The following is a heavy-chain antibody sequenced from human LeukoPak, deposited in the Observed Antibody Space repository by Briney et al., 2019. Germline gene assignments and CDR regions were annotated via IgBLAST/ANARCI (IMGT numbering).Heavy chain of an antibody. Sequence: GGSLRLSCAASGFTFSNYDMSWVRQAPGKGLEWVSVISGNGGRTHYGDSVKGRFTISRDNSKNTLYLQMTNLRVEDTAVYYCARVQRDIVVVIAIFSFDYWGRGTLVTVSS. CDR1: GFTFSNYD. CDR3: ARVQRDIVVVIAIFSFDY. D-gene: IGHD2-21*01. V-gene: IGHV3-23*01. CDR2: ISGNGGRT. J-gene: IGHJ4*02.